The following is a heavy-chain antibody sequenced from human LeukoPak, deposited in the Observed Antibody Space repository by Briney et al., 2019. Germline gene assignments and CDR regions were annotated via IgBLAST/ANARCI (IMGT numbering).Heavy chain of an antibody. CDR2: ISSSSSYI. CDR1: GFTFSSYS. CDR3: ARDDQLNGDSSYYYYYYMDV. D-gene: IGHD4-17*01. V-gene: IGHV3-21*01. J-gene: IGHJ6*03. Sequence: GGSLRLSCAASGFTFSSYSMNWVRQAPGKGLEWVSSISSSSSYIYYADSVKGRFTISRDNVKNSLYLQMNSLRAEDTAVYYCARDDQLNGDSSYYYYYYMDVWGKGTTVTVSS.